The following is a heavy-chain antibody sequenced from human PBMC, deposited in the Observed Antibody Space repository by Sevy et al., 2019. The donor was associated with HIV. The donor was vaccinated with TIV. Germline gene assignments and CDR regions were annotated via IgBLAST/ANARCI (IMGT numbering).Heavy chain of an antibody. D-gene: IGHD2-8*02. CDR2: INHSGST. J-gene: IGHJ3*02. CDR3: ARHCTAPSYSHAFDI. V-gene: IGHV4-34*01. CDR1: GGSFSGYY. Sequence: SETLSLTCAVYGGSFSGYYWSWIRQPPGKGLEWIGEINHSGSTNYNPSLKSRVTISVDTSKNQFSLKLSSVTAADTAVYYCARHCTAPSYSHAFDIWGQGTMVTVSS.